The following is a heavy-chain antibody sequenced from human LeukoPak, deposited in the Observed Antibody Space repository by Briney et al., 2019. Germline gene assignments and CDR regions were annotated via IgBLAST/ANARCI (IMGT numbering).Heavy chain of an antibody. V-gene: IGHV1-3*01. D-gene: IGHD3-3*01. CDR1: GYTFTSYA. CDR2: INAGNGNT. CDR3: ARDGYAPQPPFGVVINPIDY. Sequence: ASVKVSCKASGYTFTSYAMHWVRQAPGQRLEWMGWINAGNGNTKYSQKFQGRVTITRDTSASTAYMELSSLRSEDTAVYYCARDGYAPQPPFGVVINPIDYWGRGTLVTVSS. J-gene: IGHJ4*02.